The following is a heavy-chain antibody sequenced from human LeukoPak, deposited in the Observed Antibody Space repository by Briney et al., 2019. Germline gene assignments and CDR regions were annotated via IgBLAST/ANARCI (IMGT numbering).Heavy chain of an antibody. J-gene: IGHJ4*02. D-gene: IGHD7-27*01. CDR3: ARAGDFDY. V-gene: IGHV4-30-4*01. CDR1: GDSISSGDFY. CDR2: IHYSGST. Sequence: PSETLSLTCTVSGDSISSGDFYWSWIRQSPGKGLEWIGYIHYSGSTYYNPSLKSRVNISLDTSKNQFSLKLSSVTAADTAVYYCARAGDFDYWGQGTLVTVSS.